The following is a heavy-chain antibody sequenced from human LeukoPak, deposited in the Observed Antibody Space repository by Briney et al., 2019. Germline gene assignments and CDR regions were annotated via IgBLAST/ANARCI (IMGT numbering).Heavy chain of an antibody. CDR3: ARGYYDSSGYPHFDY. CDR1: GDSVSGNSAA. Sequence: SQTLSLACALSGDSVSGNSAAWNWVRQSPSRGLEWLGRTYYRSKWYNDYAVSVKSRITINPDTSKNQFSLQLNSVTPEDTAVYYCARGYYDSSGYPHFDYWGQGALVTVSS. J-gene: IGHJ4*02. V-gene: IGHV6-1*01. CDR2: TYYRSKWYN. D-gene: IGHD3-22*01.